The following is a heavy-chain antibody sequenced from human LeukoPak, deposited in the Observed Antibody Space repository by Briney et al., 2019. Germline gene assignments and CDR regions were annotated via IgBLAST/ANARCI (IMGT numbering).Heavy chain of an antibody. CDR3: AKALHYYVAMDV. CDR1: GFTFSGFA. Sequence: GGSLRLSCAASGFTFSGFAMTGVRQAPGKGLEWVSSIGSDSKTHYSESVKGRFAISRDNSKSTLFLQMNSLRAEDTALYYCAKALHYYVAMDVWGQGTAVTVSS. J-gene: IGHJ6*02. CDR2: IGSDSKT. V-gene: IGHV3-23*01. D-gene: IGHD3-10*02.